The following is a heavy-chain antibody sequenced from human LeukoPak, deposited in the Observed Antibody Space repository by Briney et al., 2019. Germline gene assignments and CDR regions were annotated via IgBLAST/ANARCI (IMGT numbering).Heavy chain of an antibody. D-gene: IGHD3-10*01. V-gene: IGHV1-2*02. Sequence: ASVKVSCKASGYTFTSYGISWVRQAPGQGLEWMGWINPNSGVTNYAQKFQGRVTMTRDTSISTAHMELSRLRSDDTAVYYCARVGAYGSGSYLPYWGQGILVIV. J-gene: IGHJ4*02. CDR1: GYTFTSYG. CDR3: ARVGAYGSGSYLPY. CDR2: INPNSGVT.